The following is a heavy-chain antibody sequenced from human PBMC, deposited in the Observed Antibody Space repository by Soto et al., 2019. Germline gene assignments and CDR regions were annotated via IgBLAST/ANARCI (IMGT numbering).Heavy chain of an antibody. CDR1: GGSISSSSYY. CDR2: IYYSGST. Sequence: SETLSLTCTVSGGSISSSSYYWGWIRQPPGKGLEWIGSIYYSGSTYYNPSLKSRVTISVDTSKNQFSLKLSSVTAADTAVYYCARQGLIELYYYYMDVWGKGTTVTVSS. D-gene: IGHD1-26*01. J-gene: IGHJ6*03. V-gene: IGHV4-39*01. CDR3: ARQGLIELYYYYMDV.